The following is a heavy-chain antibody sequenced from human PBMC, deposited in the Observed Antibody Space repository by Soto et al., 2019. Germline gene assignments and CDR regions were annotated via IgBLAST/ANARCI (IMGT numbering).Heavy chain of an antibody. CDR3: ARRYGVYFDY. J-gene: IGHJ4*02. CDR1: GGSISSYD. D-gene: IGHD4-17*01. Sequence: PSESLSLTCTVSGGSISSYDGSWIRQPPGKGLEWIGYIYYSGSTNYNPSLKSRVTISVDTSKNQFSLKLSSVTAADTAVYYCARRYGVYFDYWGQGTLVTVSS. CDR2: IYYSGST. V-gene: IGHV4-59*08.